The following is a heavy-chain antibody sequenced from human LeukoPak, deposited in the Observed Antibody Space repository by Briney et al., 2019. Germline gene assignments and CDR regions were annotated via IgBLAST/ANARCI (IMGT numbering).Heavy chain of an antibody. V-gene: IGHV1-8*01. Sequence: VASVKVSCKASGYTFTSYDINWVRQATGQGLEWMGWMNPNSGNTGYAQKFQGRVTMTRTTSISTAYMELSSLRSEDTAVYYCARAKSYYDFWSGTPYYYYYGMDVWGQGTTVTVSS. D-gene: IGHD3-3*01. J-gene: IGHJ6*02. CDR2: MNPNSGNT. CDR1: GYTFTSYD. CDR3: ARAKSYYDFWSGTPYYYYYGMDV.